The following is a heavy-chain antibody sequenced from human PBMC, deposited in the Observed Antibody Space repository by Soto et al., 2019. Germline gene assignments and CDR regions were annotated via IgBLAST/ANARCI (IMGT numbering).Heavy chain of an antibody. V-gene: IGHV1-2*02. D-gene: IGHD6-6*01. CDR1: GYTFTGYY. CDR2: INPNSGGT. J-gene: IGHJ4*02. Sequence: ASVKVSCKASGYTFTGYYMHLVRQAPGQGLEWMGWINPNSGGTNYAQKFQGRVTMTRDTSISTAYMELSRLRSDDTAVYYCARQNIAARPYRYWGQGTLVTVSS. CDR3: ARQNIAARPYRY.